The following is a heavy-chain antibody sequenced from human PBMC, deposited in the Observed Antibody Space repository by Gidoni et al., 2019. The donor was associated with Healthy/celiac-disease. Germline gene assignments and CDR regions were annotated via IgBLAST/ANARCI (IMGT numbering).Heavy chain of an antibody. V-gene: IGHV3-30*18. CDR1: GFTFSSYG. J-gene: IGHJ4*02. D-gene: IGHD2-15*01. CDR2: ISYDGSNK. Sequence: QVQLVESGGGVVQPGRSLRLSCAASGFTFSSYGMHWVRQAPGKGLGWVAVISYDGSNKYYADSVKGRFTISRDNSKNTLYLQMNSLRAEDTAVYYCAKVVVAATPDYWGQGTLVTVSS. CDR3: AKVVVAATPDY.